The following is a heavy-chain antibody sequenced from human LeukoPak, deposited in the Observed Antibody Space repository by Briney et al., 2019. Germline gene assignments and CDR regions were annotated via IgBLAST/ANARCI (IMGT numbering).Heavy chain of an antibody. CDR3: ARDFGVTTNLWMDV. D-gene: IGHD4-11*01. V-gene: IGHV3-33*01. J-gene: IGHJ6*02. CDR2: IWYDGSNK. Sequence: PGGSLRLSCAASGFTFSSYGMHWVRQAPGKGVEGGAVIWYDGSNKYYTDSVKRPFPFSRHNSKNTLYLQMNSLRAEDTAVYYCARDFGVTTNLWMDVWGQGTTVTVSS. CDR1: GFTFSSYG.